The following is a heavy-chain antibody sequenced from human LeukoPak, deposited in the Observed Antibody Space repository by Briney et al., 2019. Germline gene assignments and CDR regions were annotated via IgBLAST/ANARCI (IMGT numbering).Heavy chain of an antibody. V-gene: IGHV3-48*04. Sequence: QSGGSLRLSCAASRFTFSTYSMTWVRQAPGKGLEWVAYISSSDTSRYYADSVKGRFTVSRDNAKNSLYLQMNSLRAEDTAVYYCARVAVAGPVYYWGQGTLVTVS. J-gene: IGHJ4*02. D-gene: IGHD6-19*01. CDR1: RFTFSTYS. CDR2: ISSSDTSR. CDR3: ARVAVAGPVYY.